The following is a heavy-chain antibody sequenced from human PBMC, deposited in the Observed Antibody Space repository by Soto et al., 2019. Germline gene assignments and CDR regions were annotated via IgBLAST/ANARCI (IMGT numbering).Heavy chain of an antibody. Sequence: QVQLVQSGAEVKKPGSSVKVSCKASGGTFSSYAISWVRQAPGQGLEWMGGIIPIFGTANYAQKFQGRVTINADESTSTAYMELSSLRSEDTAVYYCAGVVVPAAIRVAAAGTFDYWGQGTLVTVSS. D-gene: IGHD2-2*02. CDR3: AGVVVPAAIRVAAAGTFDY. V-gene: IGHV1-69*01. CDR2: IIPIFGTA. CDR1: GGTFSSYA. J-gene: IGHJ4*02.